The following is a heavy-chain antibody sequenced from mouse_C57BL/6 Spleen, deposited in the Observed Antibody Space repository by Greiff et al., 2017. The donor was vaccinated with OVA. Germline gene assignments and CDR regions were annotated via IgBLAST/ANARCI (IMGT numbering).Heavy chain of an antibody. Sequence: VQLQQSGPELVKPGASVKISCKASGYTFTDYYMNWVKQSHGKSLEWIGDINPNNGGTSYNQKFKGKATLTVDKSSSTAYMELRSLTSEDSAVYYCARFLYGSSFDYWGQGTTLTVSS. V-gene: IGHV1-26*01. D-gene: IGHD1-1*01. J-gene: IGHJ2*01. CDR1: GYTFTDYY. CDR2: INPNNGGT. CDR3: ARFLYGSSFDY.